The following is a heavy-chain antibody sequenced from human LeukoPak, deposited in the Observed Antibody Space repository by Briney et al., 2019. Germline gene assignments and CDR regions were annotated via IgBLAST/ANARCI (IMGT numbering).Heavy chain of an antibody. CDR3: ERALDTGY. J-gene: IGHJ4*02. D-gene: IGHD3-10*01. Sequence: GGSLRLSCAASGFTFSSYSMNWVRQAPGKGLEWVSYISGSGSTIYYADSVKGRFTISRDNAKNSLYLQMNSLRAEDTAVYYCERALDTGYWGQGTLVTVSS. V-gene: IGHV3-48*01. CDR2: ISGSGSTI. CDR1: GFTFSSYS.